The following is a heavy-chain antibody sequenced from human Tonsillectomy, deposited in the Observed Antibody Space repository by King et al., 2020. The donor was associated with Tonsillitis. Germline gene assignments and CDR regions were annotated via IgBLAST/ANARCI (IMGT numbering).Heavy chain of an antibody. V-gene: IGHV3-33*08. J-gene: IGHJ4*02. D-gene: IGHD6-6*01. CDR3: VRNLSSSSPYLIDY. Sequence: VQLVESGGGVVQPGRSLRLSCAASGFTFSYFGMHWVRQAPGKGLEWVAVIWYGGSNKYYGDSVKGRFNISRDHSKNTLYLEMNSLRVEDTAVSYCVRNLSSSSPYLIDYWGQGTLVTVSS. CDR2: IWYGGSNK. CDR1: GFTFSYFG.